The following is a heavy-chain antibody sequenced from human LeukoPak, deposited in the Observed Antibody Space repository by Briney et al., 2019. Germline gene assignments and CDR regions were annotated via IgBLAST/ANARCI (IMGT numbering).Heavy chain of an antibody. CDR3: TKLKGWYGEGYFDY. CDR1: GFTVSSTY. Sequence: GGSLRLSCAASGFTVSSTYMSWVRQPAGKGPEWVSVIYTGGTTFYADSVKGRFTISRDNSKNTLYLQMNSLRADDTAVYYCTKLKGWYGEGYFDYWGQGTLVTVSS. V-gene: IGHV3-53*01. J-gene: IGHJ4*02. D-gene: IGHD3-10*01. CDR2: IYTGGTT.